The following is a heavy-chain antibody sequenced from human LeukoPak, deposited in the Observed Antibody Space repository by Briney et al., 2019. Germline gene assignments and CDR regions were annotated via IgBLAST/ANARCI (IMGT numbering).Heavy chain of an antibody. V-gene: IGHV3-23*01. CDR1: GFTFSSYA. CDR2: ISGSGGST. Sequence: GGSLRLSCAASGFTFSSYAMSWVRQAPGKGLEWVSAISGSGGSTYYADSVKGRFTISRDNSKSTLYLQMNSLRAEDTAVYYCAKETVIVVVPAAISPDYWGQGTLVTVSS. D-gene: IGHD2-2*01. J-gene: IGHJ4*02. CDR3: AKETVIVVVPAAISPDY.